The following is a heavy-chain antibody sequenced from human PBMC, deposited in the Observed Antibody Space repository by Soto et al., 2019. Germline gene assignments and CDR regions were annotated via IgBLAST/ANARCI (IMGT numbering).Heavy chain of an antibody. CDR3: AKDTPSSSSRGRVNWFDP. Sequence: GGSLRLSCAASGFTFSSYAMSWVRQAPGKGLEWVSAISGSGGSTYYADSVKGRFTISRDNSKNTLYLQMNSLRAEDTAVYYCAKDTPSSSSRGRVNWFDPWGQGTLVTVSS. D-gene: IGHD6-6*01. V-gene: IGHV3-23*01. J-gene: IGHJ5*02. CDR2: ISGSGGST. CDR1: GFTFSSYA.